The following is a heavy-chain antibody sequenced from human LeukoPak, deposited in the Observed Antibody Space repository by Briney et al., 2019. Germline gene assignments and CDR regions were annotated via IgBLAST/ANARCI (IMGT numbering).Heavy chain of an antibody. J-gene: IGHJ3*02. V-gene: IGHV3-30*03. CDR2: ISYDGSNK. CDR1: GFTFSSYG. D-gene: IGHD3-22*01. Sequence: GGSLRLSRAASGFTFSSYGMHWVRQAPGKGLEWVAVISYDGSNKYYADSVKGRFTISRDNSKNTLYLQMNSLRAEDTAVYYCARGAMIVVVQPYQGAFDIWGQGTMVTVSS. CDR3: ARGAMIVVVQPYQGAFDI.